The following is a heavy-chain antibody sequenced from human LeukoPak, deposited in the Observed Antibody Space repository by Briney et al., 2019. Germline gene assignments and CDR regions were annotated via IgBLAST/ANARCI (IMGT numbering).Heavy chain of an antibody. D-gene: IGHD1-26*01. CDR2: INHSGST. CDR1: GGSFSGYY. V-gene: IGHV4-34*01. CDR3: ARRALGGAYFDD. J-gene: IGHJ4*02. Sequence: SETLSLTCAVYGGSFSGYYWSWIRQPPGKGLEWIGEINHSGSTSYNPSVKSRISISVDTSKNQFSLKLSSVTAADTALYYCARRALGGAYFDDWGQGTLVTVSS.